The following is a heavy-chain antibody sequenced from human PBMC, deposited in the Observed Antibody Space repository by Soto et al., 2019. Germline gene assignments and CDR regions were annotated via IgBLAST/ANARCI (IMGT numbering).Heavy chain of an antibody. J-gene: IGHJ6*02. D-gene: IGHD4-17*01. CDR1: EFTFSRYS. V-gene: IGHV3-21*01. CDR2: INSSSTYI. Sequence: XGSLQLSCAASEFTFSRYSMNWVRQAPGKGLEWVSSINSSSTYINYADSVKGRFSISRDNAKNSLYLQMNSLRAEDTAVYYCARDVYYHTTVTTGRQKHSYYYYGMDVWGQGTTVTVSS. CDR3: ARDVYYHTTVTTGRQKHSYYYYGMDV.